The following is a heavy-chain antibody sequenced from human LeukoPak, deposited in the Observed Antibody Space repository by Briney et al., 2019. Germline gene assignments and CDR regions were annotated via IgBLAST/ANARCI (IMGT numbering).Heavy chain of an antibody. CDR3: AGGQGWQFDF. J-gene: IGHJ5*01. D-gene: IGHD2-15*01. V-gene: IGHV3-7*05. CDR2: MKQDGSEK. Sequence: GSLRLSCTASGFTFSNYWMNWVRQAPGKGLEWVANMKQDGSEKYYVDSVKGRFTISRDNAKNALYLQMNSLRDEDTAVYYCAGGQGWQFDFWGQGTLVTVSS. CDR1: GFTFSNYW.